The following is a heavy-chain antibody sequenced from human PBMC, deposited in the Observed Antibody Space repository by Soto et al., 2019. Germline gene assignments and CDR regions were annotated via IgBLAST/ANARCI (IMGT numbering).Heavy chain of an antibody. CDR2: VSSSSTYI. Sequence: PGGSLRLSCAASGFTFSGSAMHWVRQAPGKGLEWVSTVSSSSTYISYADSVKGRFTISRDNAKHLLQLQMNSLRAEDTAVYYCARDITYDSTGYSFWGQGTLVTVSS. J-gene: IGHJ4*02. CDR1: GFTFSGSA. CDR3: ARDITYDSTGYSF. V-gene: IGHV3-21*06. D-gene: IGHD3-22*01.